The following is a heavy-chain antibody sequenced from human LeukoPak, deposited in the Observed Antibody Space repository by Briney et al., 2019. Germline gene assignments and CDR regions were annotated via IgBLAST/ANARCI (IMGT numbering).Heavy chain of an antibody. D-gene: IGHD3-3*01. V-gene: IGHV4-4*09. CDR1: GVSISSYY. CDR2: IFTSAST. CDR3: AGITIFGVVKDAFDI. Sequence: AETLSLTCTVSGVSISSYYWRWLRQPPGKGREGIGYIFTSASTNYTPSLKTRVTISVDTSKNQFSLKLSSVTAADTAVYYCAGITIFGVVKDAFDIWGQGTMVTVSS. J-gene: IGHJ3*02.